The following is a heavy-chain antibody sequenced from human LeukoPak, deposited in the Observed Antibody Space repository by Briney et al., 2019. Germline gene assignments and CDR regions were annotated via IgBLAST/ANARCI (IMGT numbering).Heavy chain of an antibody. J-gene: IGHJ4*02. V-gene: IGHV3-21*01. CDR3: AKESQYYGSGSDLDY. CDR2: ISSSSSYI. CDR1: GFTFSNYS. D-gene: IGHD3-10*01. Sequence: GGSLRLSCAASGFTFSNYSMNWVRQAPGKGLEWVSSISSSSSYIYYADSVKGRFTISRDNSKNTLYLQMNSLRAEDTAVYYCAKESQYYGSGSDLDYWGQGTLVTVSS.